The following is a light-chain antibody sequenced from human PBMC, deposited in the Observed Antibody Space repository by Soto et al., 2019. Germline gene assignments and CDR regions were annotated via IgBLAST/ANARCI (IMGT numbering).Light chain of an antibody. J-gene: IGKJ3*01. CDR2: AAS. V-gene: IGKV1-27*01. CDR3: LQYNSAPLP. Sequence: DLQMTQSPSSLSASVGDRVTITCRASQAISNYLAWYQRKPGKVPKLLIYAASTLQSGVPSRFNGSGSGTDFPLTISSLQSEDVANYYGLQYNSAPLPFGLGTKVDIK. CDR1: QAISNY.